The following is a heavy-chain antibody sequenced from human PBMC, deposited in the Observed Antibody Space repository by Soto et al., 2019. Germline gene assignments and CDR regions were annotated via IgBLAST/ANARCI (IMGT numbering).Heavy chain of an antibody. V-gene: IGHV1-69*01. CDR2: IIPIFGTA. CDR1: GGTFSSYA. CDR3: ARTGVVIIPRGYYGMDV. J-gene: IGHJ6*02. D-gene: IGHD3-3*01. Sequence: QVQLVQSGAEVKKPGSSVKVSCKASGGTFSSYAISWVRQAPGQGLEWRGGIIPIFGTANYAQKFQGRVTITADESTSTAYMELSSLRSEDTAVYYCARTGVVIIPRGYYGMDVWGQGTTVTVSS.